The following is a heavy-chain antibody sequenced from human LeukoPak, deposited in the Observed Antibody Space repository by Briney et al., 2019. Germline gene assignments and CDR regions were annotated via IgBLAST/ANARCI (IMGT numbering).Heavy chain of an antibody. Sequence: SVKVSCKTSGGTFSNCAISWVRHAPGQGLEWMGGIIPIFGTAHYAQKFQGRVTITADESTSTAYMELSSLRSEDTAVYYCARGWLAETTVVTPYNYWGQGTVVTVSS. CDR2: IIPIFGTA. J-gene: IGHJ4*02. CDR1: GGTFSNCA. CDR3: ARGWLAETTVVTPYNY. D-gene: IGHD4-23*01. V-gene: IGHV1-69*13.